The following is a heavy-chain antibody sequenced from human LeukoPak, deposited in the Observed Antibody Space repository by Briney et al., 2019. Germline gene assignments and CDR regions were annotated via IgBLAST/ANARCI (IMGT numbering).Heavy chain of an antibody. J-gene: IGHJ4*02. Sequence: GGPLRLSCAASGFTFSSYGMYWVRQAPGKGLEWVAFIRYDGSNKYYADSVKGRFTISRDNSKNTLYLQMNSLRAEDAAVYYCTRENWHLDYWGQGNLVTVSS. CDR1: GFTFSSYG. V-gene: IGHV3-30*02. CDR3: TRENWHLDY. CDR2: IRYDGSNK.